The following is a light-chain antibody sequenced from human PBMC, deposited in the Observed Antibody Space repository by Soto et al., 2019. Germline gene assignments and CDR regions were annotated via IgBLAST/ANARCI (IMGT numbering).Light chain of an antibody. Sequence: EIVLTQSPATLSLSPGEGATLSCRASHSIISYLAWYQQKPGQPPRLVIYDASNRATGIPARFSGSGSGTDFTLTISSLEPEDFAVYYCQQYGSSPITFGQGTKVDIK. J-gene: IGKJ1*01. CDR2: DAS. CDR3: QQYGSSPIT. V-gene: IGKV3-11*01. CDR1: HSIISY.